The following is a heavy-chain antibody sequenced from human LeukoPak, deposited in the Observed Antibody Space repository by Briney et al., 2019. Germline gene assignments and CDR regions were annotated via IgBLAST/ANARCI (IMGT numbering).Heavy chain of an antibody. CDR3: ARDLVVVAATGWFDP. Sequence: ASVKVSCKASGYTFTGYYMHWVRQAPGQGLEWMGWINPNSGGTNYAQKFQGRVTMTRDTSISTAYMELGRQRSDDTAVYYCARDLVVVAATGWFDPWGQGTLVTVSP. J-gene: IGHJ5*02. CDR1: GYTFTGYY. V-gene: IGHV1-2*02. D-gene: IGHD2-15*01. CDR2: INPNSGGT.